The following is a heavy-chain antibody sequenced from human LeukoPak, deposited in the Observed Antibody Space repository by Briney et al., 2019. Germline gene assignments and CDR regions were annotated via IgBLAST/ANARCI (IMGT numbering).Heavy chain of an antibody. V-gene: IGHV1-2*02. D-gene: IGHD6-13*01. CDR1: GYTFTGYY. Sequence: ASVKVSCKASGYTFTGYYMHWVRQAPGQGLEWMGWINPNSGGTNYAQKFQGRVTMTGDTSISTAYMELSRLRSDDTAVYYCASAGIAAAGGFYYYYYGMDVWGQGTTVTVSS. CDR2: INPNSGGT. CDR3: ASAGIAAAGGFYYYYYGMDV. J-gene: IGHJ6*02.